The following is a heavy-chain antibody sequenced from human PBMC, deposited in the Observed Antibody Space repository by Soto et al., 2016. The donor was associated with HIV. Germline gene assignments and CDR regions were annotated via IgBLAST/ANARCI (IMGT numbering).Heavy chain of an antibody. V-gene: IGHV1-46*03. J-gene: IGHJ3*02. CDR2: INPSGGST. D-gene: IGHD5-18*01. CDR3: ATDTAMAKRGRAFDI. CDR1: GYTFTSYY. Sequence: QVQLVQSGAEVKKPGASVKVSCKASGYTFTSYYMHWVRQAPGQGLEWMGIINPSGGSTSYAQKFQGRVTMTRDTSTSTVYMELSSLRSEDTAVYYCATDTAMAKRGRAFDIWGQGTMVTVSS.